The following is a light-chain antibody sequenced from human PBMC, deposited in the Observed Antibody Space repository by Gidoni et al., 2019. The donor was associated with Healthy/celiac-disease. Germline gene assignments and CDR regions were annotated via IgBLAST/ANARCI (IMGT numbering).Light chain of an antibody. V-gene: IGKV4-1*01. CDR3: QQYYSTPYT. CDR2: WAS. J-gene: IGKJ2*01. Sequence: IVLTQSPDSLALSLGERATINCKSSQSVLYSSNNKNYLDWYQQKPGQPPKLLIYWASTRESGVPDRFSGSGSGTDFTLTISSLQAEDVAVYYCQQYYSTPYTFGQGTKLEIK. CDR1: QSVLYSSNNKNY.